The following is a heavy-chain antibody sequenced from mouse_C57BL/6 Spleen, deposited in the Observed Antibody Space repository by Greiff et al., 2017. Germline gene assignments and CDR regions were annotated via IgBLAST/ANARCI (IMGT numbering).Heavy chain of an antibody. J-gene: IGHJ2*01. CDR2: IDPEDGGT. D-gene: IGHD1-1*01. CDR1: GFNITDYY. V-gene: IGHV14-2*01. Sequence: EVQLQQSGAELVKPGASVKLSCKASGFNITDYYMHWVKQRTEQGLEWIGRIDPEDGGTKYAPKFQGKATFTADTSSNTASQQLSSLSSEYTAVYYCARMTTVVATDYWGQGTTLTVSA. CDR3: ARMTTVVATDY.